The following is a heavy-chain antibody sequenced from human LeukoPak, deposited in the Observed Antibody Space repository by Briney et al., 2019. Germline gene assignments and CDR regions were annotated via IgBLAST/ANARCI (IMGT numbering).Heavy chain of an antibody. J-gene: IGHJ3*02. D-gene: IGHD3/OR15-3a*01. CDR3: AGFRNDFWTGYPSDAFDI. CDR2: ISGSGRGGIP. Sequence: GGSLRLSCAASGFTLTSYTMSWVRQAPGKGLEWVSSISGSGRGGIPSYADSVKGRSTISRDNSRNTLYLQLNSLRVEDTALYYCAGFRNDFWTGYPSDAFDIWGQGTMVTVSS. CDR1: GFTLTSYT. V-gene: IGHV3-23*01.